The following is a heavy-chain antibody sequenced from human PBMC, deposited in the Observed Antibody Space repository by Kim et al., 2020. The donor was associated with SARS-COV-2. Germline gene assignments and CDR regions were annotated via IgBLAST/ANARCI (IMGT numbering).Heavy chain of an antibody. CDR3: ASLRRGAVAGIIGTSKNRFDP. J-gene: IGHJ5*02. Sequence: SETLSLTCTVSGGSISSSSYYWGWIRQPPGKGLEWIGSIYYSGSTYYNPSLKSRVTISVDTSKNQFSLKLSSVTAADTAVYYCASLRRGAVAGIIGTSKNRFDPWGQGTLVTVSS. CDR1: GGSISSSSYY. D-gene: IGHD6-19*01. CDR2: IYYSGST. V-gene: IGHV4-39*01.